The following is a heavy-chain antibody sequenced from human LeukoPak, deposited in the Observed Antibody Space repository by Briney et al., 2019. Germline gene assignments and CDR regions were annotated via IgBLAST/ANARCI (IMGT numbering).Heavy chain of an antibody. CDR2: INHSGST. CDR1: GGSFSGYY. J-gene: IGHJ4*02. CDR3: ARVGGYYDSSGYYDY. D-gene: IGHD3-22*01. V-gene: IGHV4-34*01. Sequence: PSATLSLTCAVYGGSFSGYYWSWIRQPPGKGLEWIGEINHSGSTNYNPSLKSRVTISVDTSKNQFSLKLSSVTAADTAVYYCARVGGYYDSSGYYDYWGQGTLVTVSS.